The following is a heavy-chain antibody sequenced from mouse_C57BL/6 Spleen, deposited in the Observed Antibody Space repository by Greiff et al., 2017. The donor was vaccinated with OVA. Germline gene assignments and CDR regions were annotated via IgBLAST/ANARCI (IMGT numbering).Heavy chain of an antibody. J-gene: IGHJ4*01. CDR2: INPNNGGT. CDR1: GYTFTDYN. V-gene: IGHV1-22*01. D-gene: IGHD2-3*01. CDR3: ARETADGYYGAMDY. Sequence: EVQLQQSGPELVKPGASVKMSCKASGYTFTDYNMHWVKQSHGKSLEWIGYINPNNGGTSYNQKFKGKATLTVNKSSSTAYMELRSLTSEDSAVYYCARETADGYYGAMDYWGQGTSVTVSS.